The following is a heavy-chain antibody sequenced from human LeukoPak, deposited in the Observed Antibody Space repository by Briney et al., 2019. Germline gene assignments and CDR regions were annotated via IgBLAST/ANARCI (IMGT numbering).Heavy chain of an antibody. V-gene: IGHV4-59*11. D-gene: IGHD2-2*01. CDR1: GGSLSNHY. CDR3: ARFSSGCTTDSCYLSN. J-gene: IGHJ4*02. Sequence: SSETLSLTCTVSGGSLSNHYWSWIRQPPGKGLELVGHIHDTGNTFYNPSLRGRATISLDTSNSQFSLRLTSMTTADMAVYYCARFSSGCTTDSCYLSNWGQGTLVTVS. CDR2: IHDTGNT.